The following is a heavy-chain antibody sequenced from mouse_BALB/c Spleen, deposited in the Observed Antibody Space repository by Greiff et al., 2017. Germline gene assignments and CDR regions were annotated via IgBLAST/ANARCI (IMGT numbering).Heavy chain of an antibody. J-gene: IGHJ4*01. V-gene: IGHV1-5*01. D-gene: IGHD2-4*01. Sequence: VQLQQSGTVLARPGASVKMSCKASGYTFTSYWMHWVKQRPGQGLEWIGAIYPGNSDTSYNQKFKGKAKLTAVTSTSTAYMELSSLTNEDSAVYYCTNYDYGYAMDYWGQGTSVTVSA. CDR3: TNYDYGYAMDY. CDR2: IYPGNSDT. CDR1: GYTFTSYW.